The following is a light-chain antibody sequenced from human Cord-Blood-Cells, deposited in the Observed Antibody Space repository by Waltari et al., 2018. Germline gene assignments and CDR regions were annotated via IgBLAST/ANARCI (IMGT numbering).Light chain of an antibody. CDR1: QGISSY. CDR2: AAS. V-gene: IGKV1-8*01. CDR3: QQYYSYPIT. J-gene: IGKJ3*01. Sequence: AIRMTQSQSSFSASTGDRVTITCRASQGISSYLAWYQQKPGKAPKLLIYAASTLQSGVPSRFSGSGSGTDFTLTISCLQSEDFATYYCQQYYSYPITFGPGTKVDIK.